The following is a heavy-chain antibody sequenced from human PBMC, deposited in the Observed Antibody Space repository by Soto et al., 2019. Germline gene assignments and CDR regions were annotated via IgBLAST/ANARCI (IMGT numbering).Heavy chain of an antibody. CDR2: ISSSCDAI. D-gene: IGHD3-16*01. J-gene: IGHJ6*02. Sequence: EVQLVESGGDLVQPGGSLRLACAASGFIFSDYTMTWVRQAPGRGLEFVSHISSSCDAIFYAESVKGRFTVTRDNAKNSLYLRMNSLRDDDMAVYFCAREHGGITGFGGVYYFFGMDVWGQGTSVTVSS. CDR3: AREHGGITGFGGVYYFFGMDV. V-gene: IGHV3-48*02. CDR1: GFIFSDYT.